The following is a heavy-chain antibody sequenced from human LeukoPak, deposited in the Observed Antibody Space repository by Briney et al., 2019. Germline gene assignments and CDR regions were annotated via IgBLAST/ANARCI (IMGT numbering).Heavy chain of an antibody. D-gene: IGHD3-3*01. CDR1: GFTFSSYA. J-gene: IGHJ6*02. V-gene: IGHV3-23*01. Sequence: PGGSLRLSCAASGFTFSSYAMSWVRQAPGKGLEWVSAISGSGGSTYYADSVKGRFTISRDNSKNTLYLQMNSLRAEDTAVYYCARGFLEWLSGYGMDVWGQGTTVTVSS. CDR3: ARGFLEWLSGYGMDV. CDR2: ISGSGGST.